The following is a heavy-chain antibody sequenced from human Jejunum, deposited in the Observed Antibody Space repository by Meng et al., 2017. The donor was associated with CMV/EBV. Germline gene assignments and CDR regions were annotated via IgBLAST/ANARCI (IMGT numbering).Heavy chain of an antibody. J-gene: IGHJ4*02. V-gene: IGHV3-7*01. CDR3: ARNARGSGY. Sequence: LGLSCAGSGFTFSTYWMPWVRQAPGKGLEWVANIKQDGSEKYYVDSVKGRFTISRDNAKNSLFLQMNSLRAEDTAMYYCARNARGSGYWGQGTLVTVSS. CDR2: IKQDGSEK. CDR1: GFTFSTYW. D-gene: IGHD3-10*01.